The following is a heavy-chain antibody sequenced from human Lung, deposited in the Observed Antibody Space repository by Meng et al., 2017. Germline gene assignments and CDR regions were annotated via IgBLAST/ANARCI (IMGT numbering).Heavy chain of an antibody. CDR2: INHSGST. CDR3: ARGPTTMAHDFDY. V-gene: IGHV4-34*01. CDR1: GGSFSDYY. J-gene: IGHJ4*02. Sequence: QGHLQEWGAGLVKPSETLSLTCVVSGGSFSDYYWSWIRQPPGKGLEWIGEINHSGSTNYNPSLESRATISVDTSQNNLSLKLSSVTAADSAVYYCARGPTTMAHDFDYWGQGTLVTVSS. D-gene: IGHD4-11*01.